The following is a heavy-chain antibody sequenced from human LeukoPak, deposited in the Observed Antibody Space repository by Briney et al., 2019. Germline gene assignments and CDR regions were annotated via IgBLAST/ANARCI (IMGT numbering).Heavy chain of an antibody. CDR2: IIPILGIA. CDR1: GGTFSIYA. Sequence: SVTVSFKASGGTFSIYAISWVRQAPGQGLEWMGRIIPILGIANYAQKFQGRVTITADKSTSTAYMELSSLRSEDTAVYYCARDVGYSYGSGQGYWGQGTLVTVSS. V-gene: IGHV1-69*04. J-gene: IGHJ4*02. D-gene: IGHD5-18*01. CDR3: ARDVGYSYGSGQGY.